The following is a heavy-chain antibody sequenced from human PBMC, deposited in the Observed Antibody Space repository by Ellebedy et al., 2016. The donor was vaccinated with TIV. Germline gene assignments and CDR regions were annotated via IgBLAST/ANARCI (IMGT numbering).Heavy chain of an antibody. D-gene: IGHD3-10*01. Sequence: LRLXXTVSGGSISSGGYYWSWIRQHPGKGLEWIGYIYYSGSTYYNPSLKSRVTISVDTSKNQFSLKLSSVTAADTAVYYCARGGGFGESLDYWGQGTLVTVSS. CDR3: ARGGGFGESLDY. V-gene: IGHV4-31*03. CDR2: IYYSGST. J-gene: IGHJ4*02. CDR1: GGSISSGGYY.